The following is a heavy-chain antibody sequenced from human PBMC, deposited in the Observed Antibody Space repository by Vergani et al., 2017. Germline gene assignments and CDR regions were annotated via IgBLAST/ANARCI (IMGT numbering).Heavy chain of an antibody. J-gene: IGHJ6*03. V-gene: IGHV3-30*03. D-gene: IGHD1-1*01. CDR1: GFPFSDYG. CDR2: ISYDGNKK. CDR3: ARDFLTRVTTLDYYYMGV. Sequence: MQLVESGGGLVQPGRSLRLSCSAAGFPFSDYGVHWVRQAPGKGLEWVSVISYDGNKKNYADSVKGRFTISRDNSKNTLYLEMNALRAEDTAVYYCARDFLTRVTTLDYYYMGVWGKGTTVTVSS.